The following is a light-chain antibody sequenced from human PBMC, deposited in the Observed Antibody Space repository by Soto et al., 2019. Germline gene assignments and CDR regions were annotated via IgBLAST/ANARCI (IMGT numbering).Light chain of an antibody. CDR3: AAWDDSLNGLV. V-gene: IGLV1-44*01. CDR1: SSNIGSNS. Sequence: QSVLTQPPSASGTPGQRVTISCSGSSSNIGSNSVNWYQQLPGTAPKLLMYSSNQQPSGVPDRFSGSKSGTSASLAISGLQSEDEADYYCAAWDDSLNGLVFGGGTKLTVL. CDR2: SSN. J-gene: IGLJ2*01.